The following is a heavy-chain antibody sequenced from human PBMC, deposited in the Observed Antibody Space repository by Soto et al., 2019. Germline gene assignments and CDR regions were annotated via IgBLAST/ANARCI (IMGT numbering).Heavy chain of an antibody. D-gene: IGHD6-13*01. CDR3: ERDLGSSWYPEYFQH. CDR2: ISYDGSNK. Sequence: PGGSLRLSCAASGFTFSNYAIHWVRQAPGKGLEWVAVISYDGSNKYYADSVKGRFTISRDNAKNSLYLQMNSLRAEDTAVYYCERDLGSSWYPEYFQHWGQGTLVNVSS. CDR1: GFTFSNYA. J-gene: IGHJ1*01. V-gene: IGHV3-30*03.